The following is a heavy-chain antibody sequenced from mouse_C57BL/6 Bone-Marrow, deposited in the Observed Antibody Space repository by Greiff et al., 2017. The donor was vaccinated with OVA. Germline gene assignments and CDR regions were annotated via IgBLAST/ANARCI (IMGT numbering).Heavy chain of an antibody. Sequence: EVQLQESGAELVKPGASVKLSCTASGFNIKDYYMHWVKQRTEQGLEWIGRIDPEDGETKYASKFPGKATITADTSSNTAYLQLSSLTSEDTAVYYCARGWLLPFFDYWGQGTTLTVSS. J-gene: IGHJ2*01. CDR3: ARGWLLPFFDY. CDR2: IDPEDGET. V-gene: IGHV14-2*01. D-gene: IGHD2-3*01. CDR1: GFNIKDYY.